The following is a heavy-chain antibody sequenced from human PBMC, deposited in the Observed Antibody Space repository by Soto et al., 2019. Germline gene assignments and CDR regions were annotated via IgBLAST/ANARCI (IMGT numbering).Heavy chain of an antibody. CDR2: IYYSGST. CDR1: GGSVSGGSYY. J-gene: IGHJ5*02. D-gene: IGHD1-26*01. V-gene: IGHV4-61*01. CDR3: ARAGLGDGSVS. Sequence: QVQLQESGPGLVKPSETLSLTCTVSGGSVSGGSYYWSWIRQPPGKGLEWIGYIYYSGSTKYNPSLKSPITISPDTSKHPCSLKLSSVTAADTAVYYCARAGLGDGSVSWGQGTLVTVSS.